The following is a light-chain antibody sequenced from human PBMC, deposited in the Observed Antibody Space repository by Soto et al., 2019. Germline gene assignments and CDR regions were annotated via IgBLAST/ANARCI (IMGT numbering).Light chain of an antibody. CDR1: QSLLASNGYNY. V-gene: IGKV2-28*01. J-gene: IGKJ2*01. CDR3: MQALQSLRT. CDR2: LGS. Sequence: DIVMPQSPLSLPVTPGEPASISCRSSQSLLASNGYNYLDWYVQKPGQSPQLLISLGSNRASGVPDNFSGSGSGTDFTLKIRRVEAEDVGVYYCMQALQSLRTFGQGTKLEIK.